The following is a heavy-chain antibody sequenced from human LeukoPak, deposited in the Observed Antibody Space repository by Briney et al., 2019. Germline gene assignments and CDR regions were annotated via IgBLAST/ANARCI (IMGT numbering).Heavy chain of an antibody. CDR1: GFTFSDYT. D-gene: IGHD3-22*01. J-gene: IGHJ5*02. Sequence: GGSLRLSCSASGFTFSDYTMNWVRQAPGKGLEWVSSISSSSGFIYYADSVKGRFTISRDNAKNTLNLQMNSLRAEDTAVYYCARDLGQYYDTSDNWFDPWGQGTLVTVSS. CDR3: ARDLGQYYDTSDNWFDP. V-gene: IGHV3-21*01. CDR2: ISSSSGFI.